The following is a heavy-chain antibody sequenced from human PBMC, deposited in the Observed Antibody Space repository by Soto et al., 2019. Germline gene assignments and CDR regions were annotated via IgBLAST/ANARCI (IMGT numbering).Heavy chain of an antibody. CDR2: ISSDGSKK. CDR1: GFTFSNNG. J-gene: IGHJ4*02. CDR3: AMDLYGGSSRFDY. V-gene: IGHV3-30*03. Sequence: QVQLVESGGGVVQPGRSLRLSCVASGFTFSNNGIHWVRQAPGKGLEWVAVISSDGSKKYYADSVKGRFTICRDNSKNTLYLQTNSLRAEDTAVYYCAMDLYGGSSRFDYWGQGTLVTVSS. D-gene: IGHD2-15*01.